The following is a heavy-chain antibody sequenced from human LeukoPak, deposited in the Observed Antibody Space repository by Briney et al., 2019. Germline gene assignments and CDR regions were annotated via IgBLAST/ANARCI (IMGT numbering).Heavy chain of an antibody. V-gene: IGHV4-39*01. CDR3: ARGSSGYFDY. J-gene: IGHJ4*02. D-gene: IGHD3-22*01. CDR1: GGSISSSSYY. CDR2: IYYSGST. Sequence: SETLSLTCTVSGGSISSSSYYWGWIRQPPGKGLEWIGSIYYSGSTYYNPSLKSRVTISVDTPKNQFSLKLSSVTAADTAVYYCARGSSGYFDYWGQGTLVTVSS.